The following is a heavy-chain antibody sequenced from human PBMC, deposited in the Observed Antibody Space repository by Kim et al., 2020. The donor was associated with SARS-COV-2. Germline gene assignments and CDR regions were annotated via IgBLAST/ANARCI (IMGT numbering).Heavy chain of an antibody. CDR3: VKVSGTTHYYYGMDV. Sequence: DSVKGRFTISRDNSKNTLYLQMSSLRAEDTAVYYCVKVSGTTHYYYGMDVWGQGTTVTVSS. J-gene: IGHJ6*02. D-gene: IGHD1-1*01. V-gene: IGHV3-64D*09.